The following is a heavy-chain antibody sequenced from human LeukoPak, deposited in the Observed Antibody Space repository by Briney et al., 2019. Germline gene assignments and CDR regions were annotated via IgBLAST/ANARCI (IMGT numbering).Heavy chain of an antibody. D-gene: IGHD6-19*01. Sequence: AGGSLRLSCAASGFTFGSYSMNWVRQAPGKGLEWVSSISSSSSYIYYADSVKGRFTISRDNAKNSLYLQMNSLRAEDTAVYYCARMAGTANFDYWGQGTLVTVSS. J-gene: IGHJ4*02. CDR3: ARMAGTANFDY. V-gene: IGHV3-21*01. CDR1: GFTFGSYS. CDR2: ISSSSSYI.